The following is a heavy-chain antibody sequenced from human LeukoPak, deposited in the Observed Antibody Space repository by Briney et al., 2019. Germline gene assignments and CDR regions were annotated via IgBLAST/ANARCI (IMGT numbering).Heavy chain of an antibody. V-gene: IGHV3-23*01. CDR3: PKDQTSGRPYYFGF. CDR1: GFTFSNYA. D-gene: IGHD6-19*01. Sequence: PGGSLRLSCAGSGFTFSNYAMPWVRQAPGKGLEWVSSISGSYGNTHYADFVKGRFTISRDNSKTHLYLQMNSLRAEDTALYYGPKDQTSGRPYYFGFWGQATLVTVSS. CDR2: ISGSYGNT. J-gene: IGHJ4*02.